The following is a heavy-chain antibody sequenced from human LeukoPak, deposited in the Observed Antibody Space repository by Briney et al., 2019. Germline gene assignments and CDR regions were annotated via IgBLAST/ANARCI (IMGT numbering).Heavy chain of an antibody. CDR1: GFTFSDYY. CDR3: ARVPTVGDYYFDY. Sequence: PGGSLRLSCAASGFTFSDYYMSWIRQAPGKGLEWVSCISSSSSYTNYADSAKGRFTISRDNAKNSLYLQMNSLRAEDTAVYYCARVPTVGDYYFDYWGQGTLVTVSS. V-gene: IGHV3-11*06. D-gene: IGHD4-23*01. J-gene: IGHJ4*02. CDR2: ISSSSSYT.